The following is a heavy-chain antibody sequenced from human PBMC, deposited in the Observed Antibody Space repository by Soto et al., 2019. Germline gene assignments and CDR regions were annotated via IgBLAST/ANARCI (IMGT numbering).Heavy chain of an antibody. CDR1: GGTFSSYA. V-gene: IGHV1-69*13. CDR3: ARYSHPPALSGYIMRWDV. CDR2: IIPIFGTV. Sequence: ASVKVSCKTSGGTFSSYAVSWVRRAPGQGLEWMGGIIPIFGTVIYAQQFQGRVTITADESTKTAYMELRSLRFEDTAVYYCARYSHPPALSGYIMRWDVWGQGTTVTVSS. D-gene: IGHD3-16*01. J-gene: IGHJ6*02.